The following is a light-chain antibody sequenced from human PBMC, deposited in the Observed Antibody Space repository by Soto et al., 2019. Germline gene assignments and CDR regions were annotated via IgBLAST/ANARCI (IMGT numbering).Light chain of an antibody. CDR2: EVV. CDR3: KSYAGSNNYV. Sequence: QSVLTQPPSASGSPGQSVTISCTGTKNDVGFYDFVSWYQHHPGKAPRLIIYEVVQRPSGVPDRFSGSKSGNTASLTVSGLQAADEADSFCKSYAGSNNYVFGSGTKVTVL. V-gene: IGLV2-8*01. J-gene: IGLJ1*01. CDR1: KNDVGFYDF.